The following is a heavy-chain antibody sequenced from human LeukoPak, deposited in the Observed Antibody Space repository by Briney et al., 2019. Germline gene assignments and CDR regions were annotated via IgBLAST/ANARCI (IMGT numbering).Heavy chain of an antibody. J-gene: IGHJ4*02. Sequence: GGSLRLSCSPAGLTFSDDEMNCVRQAPGKGLDWVSFISSSGSTTDYADSVKGRFTISRDNAKTSLYLQMNSLRAEDTTVYYCARKSVTYFDYWGQGTLVTVSS. CDR1: GLTFSDDE. V-gene: IGHV3-48*03. CDR2: ISSSGSTT. D-gene: IGHD5-18*01. CDR3: ARKSVTYFDY.